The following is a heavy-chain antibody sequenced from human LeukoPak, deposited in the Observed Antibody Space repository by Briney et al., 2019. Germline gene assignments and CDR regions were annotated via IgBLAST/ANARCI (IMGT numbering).Heavy chain of an antibody. J-gene: IGHJ4*02. Sequence: GGSLRLSCAASGFSFNNYVMSWVRQALGKGLEWVSIIIASSGSTFYADSAKGRFTISRDNSKNTLYLQMNSRRVEDTAVYYCVKGGYDYVEVAYFDFWGQGTLVTVSS. CDR2: IIASSGST. CDR1: GFSFNNYV. CDR3: VKGGYDYVEVAYFDF. V-gene: IGHV3-23*01. D-gene: IGHD5-12*01.